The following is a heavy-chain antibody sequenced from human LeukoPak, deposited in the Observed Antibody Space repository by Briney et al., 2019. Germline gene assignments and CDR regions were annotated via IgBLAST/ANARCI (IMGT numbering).Heavy chain of an antibody. D-gene: IGHD3-22*01. CDR2: INHSGST. V-gene: IGHV4-34*01. Sequence: SETLSLTCAVYGGSFSGYYWSWIRQPPGKGLEWIGEINHSGSTYYNPSLKSRVTISVDTSKNQFSLKLSSVTAADTAVYYCARHRPWSYYYDSSGGLRAFDIWGQGTMVTVSS. CDR3: ARHRPWSYYYDSSGGLRAFDI. CDR1: GGSFSGYY. J-gene: IGHJ3*02.